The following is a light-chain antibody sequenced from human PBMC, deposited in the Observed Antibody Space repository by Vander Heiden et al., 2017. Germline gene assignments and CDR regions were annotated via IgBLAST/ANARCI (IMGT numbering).Light chain of an antibody. V-gene: IGKV1-39*01. CDR3: QRSDGTPRT. Sequence: DIQMTQSPSSLSASVGDRVTITCRASQSISSYLNWYQQKPGKAPKLLIYAASSLQSGVPSRFSGSGSGTDFTLTISRLHPEDFATYYCQRSDGTPRTFGPGTKVEIK. CDR1: QSISSY. CDR2: AAS. J-gene: IGKJ1*01.